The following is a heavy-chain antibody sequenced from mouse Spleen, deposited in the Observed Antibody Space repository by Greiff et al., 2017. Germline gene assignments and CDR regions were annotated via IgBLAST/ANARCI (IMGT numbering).Heavy chain of an antibody. CDR2: ISSGGSYT. CDR3: ARRGYGSSSYYFDY. J-gene: IGHJ2*01. Sequence: EVQLVESGGGLVKPGGSLKLSCAASGFTFSSYAMSWVRQTPEKRLEWVATISSGGSYTYYPDSVKGRFTISRDNAKNTLYLQMSSLRSEDTAMYYCARRGYGSSSYYFDYWGQGTTLTVSS. V-gene: IGHV5-9-3*01. D-gene: IGHD1-1*01. CDR1: GFTFSSYA.